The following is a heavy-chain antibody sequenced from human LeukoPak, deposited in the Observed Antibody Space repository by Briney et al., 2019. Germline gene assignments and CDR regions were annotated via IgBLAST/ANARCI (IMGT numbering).Heavy chain of an antibody. CDR1: GGSFSGYY. CDR2: INHSGST. J-gene: IGHJ6*03. Sequence: PSETLSLTCAVYGGSFSGYYWSWIRQPPGKGLEWIGEINHSGSTNYNPSLKSRVTISVDTSKNQFSLKLSSVTAADAAVYYCARQEGSSSWYGYYYMDVWGKGTTVTVSS. CDR3: ARQEGSSSWYGYYYMDV. D-gene: IGHD6-13*01. V-gene: IGHV4-34*01.